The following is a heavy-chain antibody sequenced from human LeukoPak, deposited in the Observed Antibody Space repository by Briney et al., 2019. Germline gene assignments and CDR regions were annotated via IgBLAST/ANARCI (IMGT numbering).Heavy chain of an antibody. CDR3: ARDHVVVVVAATENWFDP. CDR2: VYTGGST. V-gene: IGHV4-4*07. CDR1: GGSISSYY. D-gene: IGHD2-15*01. J-gene: IGHJ5*02. Sequence: SETLSLTCTVSGGSISSYYWSWIRQPAGKGLEWIGRVYTGGSTNYNPSLKSRVTMSVDTSKNQFSLKLSSVTAADTAVYYCARDHVVVVVAATENWFDPWGQGTLVTVSS.